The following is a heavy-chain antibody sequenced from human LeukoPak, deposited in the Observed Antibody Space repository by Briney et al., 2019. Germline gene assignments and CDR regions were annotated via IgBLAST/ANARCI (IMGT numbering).Heavy chain of an antibody. CDR1: GGSFSGYY. CDR2: INHSGST. Sequence: SETLSLTCAVYGGSFSGYYWSWIRQPPGKGLGWIGEINHSGSTNYNPSLKSRVTISVDTSKNQFSLKLSSVTAADTAVYSCARAYDSSGYKPPYYFDYWGQGTLVTVSS. J-gene: IGHJ4*02. V-gene: IGHV4-34*01. D-gene: IGHD3-22*01. CDR3: ARAYDSSGYKPPYYFDY.